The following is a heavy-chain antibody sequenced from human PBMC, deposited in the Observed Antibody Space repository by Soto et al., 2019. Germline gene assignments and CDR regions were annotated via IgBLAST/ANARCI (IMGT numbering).Heavy chain of an antibody. CDR3: ARDPVGVTQFDY. V-gene: IGHV4-59*01. CDR1: GSISTYY. Sequence: SETLSLTCTVGSISTYYWNWIRQPPGKGLEWIGYIYYMGRTNYNPSLKSRVTISIDTSKNQFSLKLSSVTAADTAIYYCARDPVGVTQFDYWGQGAPVTISS. J-gene: IGHJ4*02. D-gene: IGHD1-26*01. CDR2: IYYMGRT.